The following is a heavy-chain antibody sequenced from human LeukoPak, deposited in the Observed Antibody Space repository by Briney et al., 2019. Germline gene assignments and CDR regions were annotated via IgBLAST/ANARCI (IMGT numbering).Heavy chain of an antibody. CDR1: GFTFSSYS. D-gene: IGHD7-27*01. J-gene: IGHJ6*03. Sequence: GGSLRLSCVASGFTFSSYSMNWVRQAPGKGLEWVSSISSSSSYIYYADSVKGRFTISRDNAKNSLYLQMNSLRAEDTAVYYCARHWGYYYMDVWGKGTTVTVSS. V-gene: IGHV3-21*01. CDR2: ISSSSSYI. CDR3: ARHWGYYYMDV.